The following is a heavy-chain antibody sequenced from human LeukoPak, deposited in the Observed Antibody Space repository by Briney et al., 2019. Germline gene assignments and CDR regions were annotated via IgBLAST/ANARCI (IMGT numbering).Heavy chain of an antibody. D-gene: IGHD6-19*01. V-gene: IGHV4-39*07. CDR3: ARAPRGYSSGWYNDY. CDR1: GGSISSSSYY. Sequence: SETLSLTRTVSGGSISSSSYYWGWIRQPPGKGLEWIGSIYYSGSTNYNPSLKSRVTISVDTSKNQFSLKLSSVTAADTAVYYCARAPRGYSSGWYNDYWGQGTLVTVSS. J-gene: IGHJ4*02. CDR2: IYYSGST.